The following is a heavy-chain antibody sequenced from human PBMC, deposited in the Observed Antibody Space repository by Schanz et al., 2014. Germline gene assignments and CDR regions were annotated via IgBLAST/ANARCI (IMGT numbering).Heavy chain of an antibody. CDR1: GFSFDDYT. CDR3: AKDSRGSSFDMDV. CDR2: IDRDGGHT. Sequence: EVQLVESGGVVAQPGGSLRLSCAASGFSFDDYTMHWVRQAPGKGLEWVSLIDRDGGHTYYADSVKGRFTISRDNSKNSLYLQMNSLRTEATALYYCAKDSRGSSFDMDVWGQGTTVTVSS. V-gene: IGHV3-43*01. J-gene: IGHJ6*02. D-gene: IGHD1-26*01.